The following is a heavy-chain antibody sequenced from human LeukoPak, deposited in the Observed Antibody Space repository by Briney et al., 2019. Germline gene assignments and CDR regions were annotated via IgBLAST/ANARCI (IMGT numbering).Heavy chain of an antibody. CDR1: GGAISRYY. D-gene: IGHD6-13*01. CDR2: IYHNGST. V-gene: IGHV4-59*01. J-gene: IGHJ6*02. Sequence: SETLSLTCTVSGGAISRYYWSWIRQPPGKGLEWIGYIYHNGSTKYNPSLKSRVSISMDTSKSQFSLKLSSVTAADTAVYYCGRDPGSSLYYYYGMDIWGQGTTVTVSS. CDR3: GRDPGSSLYYYYGMDI.